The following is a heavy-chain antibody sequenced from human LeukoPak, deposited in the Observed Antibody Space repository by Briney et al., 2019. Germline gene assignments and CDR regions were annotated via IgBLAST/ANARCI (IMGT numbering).Heavy chain of an antibody. V-gene: IGHV3-30-3*01. CDR2: ISYDGSNK. Sequence: PGRSLRLSCAASGFTFSSYAMHWVRQAPGKGLEGVAVISYDGSNKYYADSVKGRFTISRDNSKNTLYLQMNSLRAEDTAVYYCARAPTVVIADFDYWGQGTLVTVSS. D-gene: IGHD2-21*01. CDR3: ARAPTVVIADFDY. J-gene: IGHJ4*02. CDR1: GFTFSSYA.